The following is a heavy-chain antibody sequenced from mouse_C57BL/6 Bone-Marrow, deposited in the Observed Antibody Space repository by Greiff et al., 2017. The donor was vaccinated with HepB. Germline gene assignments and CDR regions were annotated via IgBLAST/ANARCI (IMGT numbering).Heavy chain of an antibody. J-gene: IGHJ4*01. CDR1: GFSFNTYA. CDR2: IRSKSNNYAT. D-gene: IGHD2-4*01. Sequence: EVKLLESGGGLVQPKGSLKLSCAASGFSFNTYAMNWVRQAPGKGLEWVARIRSKSNNYATYYADSVKDRFTISRDDSESMLYLQMNNLKTEDTAMYYCVRQGLRRGYYYAMDYWGQGTSVTVSS. CDR3: VRQGLRRGYYYAMDY. V-gene: IGHV10-1*01.